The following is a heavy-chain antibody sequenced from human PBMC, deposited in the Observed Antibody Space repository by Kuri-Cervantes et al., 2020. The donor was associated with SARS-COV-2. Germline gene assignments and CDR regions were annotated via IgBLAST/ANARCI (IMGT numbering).Heavy chain of an antibody. D-gene: IGHD3-10*01. CDR1: GFTFSSYA. CDR2: ISGSGGSK. CDR3: ARSQFMVRGVIMLNHFDY. J-gene: IGHJ4*02. Sequence: GEFLKTSCAASGFTFSSYAMSWVRQAPGKGLEWVSAISGSGGSKYYADSMEGRFTISRDNSKNTLYLQMNSLRAEDTAVYYCARSQFMVRGVIMLNHFDYWGQGTLVTVSS. V-gene: IGHV3-23*01.